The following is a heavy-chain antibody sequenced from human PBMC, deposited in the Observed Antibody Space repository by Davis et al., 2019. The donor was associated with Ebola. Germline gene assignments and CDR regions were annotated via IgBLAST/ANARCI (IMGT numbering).Heavy chain of an antibody. CDR2: INHSGST. CDR1: GGSFSGYY. D-gene: IGHD3-3*01. V-gene: IGHV4-34*01. Sequence: SETLSLTCAVYGGSFSGYYWRWIRQPPGKGLEWIGEINHSGSTNYYPSLKSRVTISVDTSKNQFSLKLSSVTAADTAVYYCARVRGLFGGAGRIDYWGQGTLVTVSS. J-gene: IGHJ4*02. CDR3: ARVRGLFGGAGRIDY.